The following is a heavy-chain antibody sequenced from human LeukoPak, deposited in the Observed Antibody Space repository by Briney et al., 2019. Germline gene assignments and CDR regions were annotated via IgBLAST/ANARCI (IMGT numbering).Heavy chain of an antibody. J-gene: IGHJ4*02. CDR1: GFTFSSYA. D-gene: IGHD3-10*01. CDR3: AKVSGYYYDSGNYYIDY. V-gene: IGHV3-23*01. Sequence: GGSLRLSCAASGFTFSSYAMSWVRQAPGKGLEWVSGISGSGGTTYYADSVKGRFTISRDNSKNTLYLHMNSLRAEDTAVYYCAKVSGYYYDSGNYYIDYWGQGTLVTVSS. CDR2: ISGSGGTT.